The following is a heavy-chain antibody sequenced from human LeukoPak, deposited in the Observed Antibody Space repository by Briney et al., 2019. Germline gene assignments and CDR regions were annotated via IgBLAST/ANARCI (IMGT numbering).Heavy chain of an antibody. D-gene: IGHD3-9*01. CDR3: AKDWHILTGRNCFDP. J-gene: IGHJ5*02. Sequence: GASVKVSCKASGYTFNNCGISWVRQAPGRGLEWMGWVTSYNGDTNYAQKFQGRVTMSTDTSTSTAYMELRSLRFDDTAIYYCAKDWHILTGRNCFDPWGQGTLVTVSS. CDR2: VTSYNGDT. CDR1: GYTFNNCG. V-gene: IGHV1-18*01.